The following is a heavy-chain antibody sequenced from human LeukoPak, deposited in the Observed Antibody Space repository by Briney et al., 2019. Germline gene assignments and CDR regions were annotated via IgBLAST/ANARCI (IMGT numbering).Heavy chain of an antibody. Sequence: GRSLRLSCAASVFTFSIYVIQCVTQAPGKGLEWVAGIWYDGSNYYYADSVKGRFTISRDKSKNTLYLQMNSLRAEDTVADYCASGGRALLRDFDYWGQGTLVTVSS. D-gene: IGHD1-26*01. CDR2: IWYDGSNY. CDR1: VFTFSIYV. CDR3: ASGGRALLRDFDY. J-gene: IGHJ4*02. V-gene: IGHV3-33*01.